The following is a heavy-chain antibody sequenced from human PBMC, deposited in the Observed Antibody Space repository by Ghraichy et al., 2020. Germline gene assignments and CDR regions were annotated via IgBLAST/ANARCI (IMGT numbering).Heavy chain of an antibody. CDR1: GGSISTTSNY. D-gene: IGHD2-15*01. CDR2: IFYTGVT. J-gene: IGHJ4*02. Sequence: SETLSLTCTVSGGSISTTSNYWGWIRQTPGKGLEWIGSIFYTGVTYYNPSLSSRVTISVDTARNQFSLNLSSMTAADTAIYYCASEYCRGGSCYRFFDYWGQGALVFVSS. V-gene: IGHV4-39*01. CDR3: ASEYCRGGSCYRFFDY.